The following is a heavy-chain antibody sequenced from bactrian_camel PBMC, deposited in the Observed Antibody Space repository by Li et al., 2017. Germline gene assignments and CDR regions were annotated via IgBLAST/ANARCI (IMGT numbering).Heavy chain of an antibody. CDR1: GFTFSRYD. J-gene: IGHJ7*01. Sequence: VQLVESGGGLVQPGGSLRLSCAASGFTFSRYDMSWVRQAPGKGLEWVSVINDAGVSTAYAESVKGRFTISHDNAKNTLYLQMNALQPDDTAVYTCALGARTGSTNDCTPWGMDYWGQGTQVTISS. V-gene: IGHV3S40*01. D-gene: IGHD1*01. CDR2: INDAGVST.